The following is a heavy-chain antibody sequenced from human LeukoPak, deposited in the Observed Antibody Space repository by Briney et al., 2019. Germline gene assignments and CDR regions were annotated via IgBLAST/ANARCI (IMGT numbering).Heavy chain of an antibody. CDR3: ARHYCSGGGCSSSYHFDY. J-gene: IGHJ4*02. CDR2: IYTSGST. Sequence: SQTLSLTCTVSGGSISSGSYYWSWIRQPAGKGLEWIGRIYTSGSTNYNPSLKSRVTISVDTSKNQFSLKLSSVTAADTAVYYCARHYCSGGGCSSSYHFDYWGQGTLVTVSS. CDR1: GGSISSGSYY. V-gene: IGHV4-61*02. D-gene: IGHD2-15*01.